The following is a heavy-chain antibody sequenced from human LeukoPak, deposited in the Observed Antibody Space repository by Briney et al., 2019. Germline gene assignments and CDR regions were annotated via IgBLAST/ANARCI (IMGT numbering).Heavy chain of an antibody. J-gene: IGHJ3*02. D-gene: IGHD2-2*01. CDR1: DGSISSYY. V-gene: IGHV4-59*01. CDR3: ARGYCRGTSCNRYTFDM. CDR2: IYYSGST. Sequence: WETLSLTCTVSDGSISSYYWSWIRQSPGKGLEWIGYIYYSGSTNYNPSLKSRVTISVDTSKNQFSLKLSSVTAADTAVYYCARGYCRGTSCNRYTFDMWGQGTMVTVSS.